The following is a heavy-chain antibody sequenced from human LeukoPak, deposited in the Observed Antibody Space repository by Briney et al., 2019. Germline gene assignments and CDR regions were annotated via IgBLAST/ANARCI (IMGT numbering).Heavy chain of an antibody. Sequence: GASVKVSCKASGYTFTSYCSSWVRQAPGQGLEWMGWINAYNGNTNYPQQLQRRVTMTTDTSTSTAYMVLSSLRADATAVYFCARGKYDNWTGYIESYYIDYWGQGTLVTVSS. J-gene: IGHJ4*02. CDR3: ARGKYDNWTGYIESYYIDY. CDR1: GYTFTSYC. V-gene: IGHV1-18*01. D-gene: IGHD3-9*01. CDR2: INAYNGNT.